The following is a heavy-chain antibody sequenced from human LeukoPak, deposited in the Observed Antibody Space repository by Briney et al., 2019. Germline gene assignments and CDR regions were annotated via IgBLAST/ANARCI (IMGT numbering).Heavy chain of an antibody. J-gene: IGHJ4*02. CDR1: GYTFPDYY. CDR3: ARDLSDAEVVVSASPDY. V-gene: IGHV1-2*02. CDR2: INPKSGGT. D-gene: IGHD2-21*02. Sequence: GESLKISCRASGYTFPDYYIHWVRQAPGQGLEWMGWINPKSGGTNYARMFQGRVTMTRETSVRTAYVEVSRLRSDDTAVYYCARDLSDAEVVVSASPDYWGQGTLVTVSS.